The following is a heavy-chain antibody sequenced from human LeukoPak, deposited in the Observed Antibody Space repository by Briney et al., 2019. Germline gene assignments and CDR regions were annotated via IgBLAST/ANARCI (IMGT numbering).Heavy chain of an antibody. V-gene: IGHV3-74*01. J-gene: IGHJ4*02. CDR1: GFTFSSYW. CDR2: INSDGSTT. CDR3: AKATTAEGGDY. D-gene: IGHD5-12*01. Sequence: PGGSLRLSCAASGFTFSSYWMHWVRQGPGKGLVWVSRINSDGSTTTYADSVKGRFTISRDNAKNTLYLQMNSLRAEDTAVYYCAKATTAEGGDYWGQGTLVTVSS.